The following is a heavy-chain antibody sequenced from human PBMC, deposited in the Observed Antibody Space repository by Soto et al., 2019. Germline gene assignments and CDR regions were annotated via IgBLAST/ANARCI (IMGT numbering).Heavy chain of an antibody. CDR2: IYPDDSDT. CDR3: ARHWPQQPLDP. CDR1: GYSFTSYW. D-gene: IGHD6-13*01. V-gene: IGHV5-51*01. J-gene: IGHJ5*02. Sequence: PGESVKISCKGAGYSFTSYWIVWVRQMPGKGLEWMGIIYPDDSDTRYNPSFQGHVTISADKSISTAYLQWSSLKASDTAMYYCARHWPQQPLDPWGQGTLVTVSS.